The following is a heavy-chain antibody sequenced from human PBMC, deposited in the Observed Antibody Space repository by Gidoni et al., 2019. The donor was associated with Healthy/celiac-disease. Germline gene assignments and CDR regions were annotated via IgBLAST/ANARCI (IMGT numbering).Heavy chain of an antibody. CDR2: IYYSGST. CDR1: GGSISSSSYY. CDR3: ARDSTSFGVVTLTLFDY. J-gene: IGHJ4*02. Sequence: QLQLQESGPGLVKPSETLSLTCTVSGGSISSSSYYWGWIRQPPGKGLDWIGSIYYSGSTYYNPSLKSLFTISVDTSKNQFSLKLSSVTAADTALYYCARDSTSFGVVTLTLFDYWGQGTLVTVSS. D-gene: IGHD3-3*01. V-gene: IGHV4-39*07.